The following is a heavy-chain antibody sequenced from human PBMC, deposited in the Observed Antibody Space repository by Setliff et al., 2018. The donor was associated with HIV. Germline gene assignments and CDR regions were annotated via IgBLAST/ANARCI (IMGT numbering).Heavy chain of an antibody. CDR1: GGTFSSYA. CDR3: ARDPTGGAARFDY. Sequence: ASVKVSCKASGGTFSSYAISWVRQAPGQGLEWMGGIIPILGPANYAQKFQGRVTITAGEYTTTSYMELRNLRSEDTAIYYCARDPTGGAARFDYWGQGTLVTVSS. V-gene: IGHV1-69*13. J-gene: IGHJ4*02. D-gene: IGHD6-6*01. CDR2: IIPILGPA.